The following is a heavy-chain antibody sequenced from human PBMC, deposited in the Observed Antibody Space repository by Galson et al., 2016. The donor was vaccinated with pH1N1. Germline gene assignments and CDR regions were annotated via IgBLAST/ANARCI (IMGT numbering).Heavy chain of an antibody. J-gene: IGHJ6*02. CDR2: IWYDGSNK. Sequence: SLRLSCAASGFTFSSYGMHWVRQAPGKGLEWVAVIWYDGSNKYYADSVKGRFTISRDNSKNTLYLQRNSLRAEDTAVYYCERGLLRDYGMDVWGQGTTVTVAS. CDR3: ERGLLRDYGMDV. V-gene: IGHV3-33*01. CDR1: GFTFSSYG.